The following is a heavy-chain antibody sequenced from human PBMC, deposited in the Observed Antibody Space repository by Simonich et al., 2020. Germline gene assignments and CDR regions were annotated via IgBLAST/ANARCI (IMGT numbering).Heavy chain of an antibody. V-gene: IGHV3-20*04. CDR2: INWNGGST. CDR3: ARDRGTGVPMDY. Sequence: EVQLVESGGGVVRPGGSLRLSCAASGFTFVDYGMSWVRQAPGKGLEGVYGINWNGGSTGYADSVKGLFTISRDNAKNSLYLQMNSLRAEDTAVYYCARDRGTGVPMDYWGQGTLVTVSS. CDR1: GFTFVDYG. J-gene: IGHJ4*02. D-gene: IGHD7-27*01.